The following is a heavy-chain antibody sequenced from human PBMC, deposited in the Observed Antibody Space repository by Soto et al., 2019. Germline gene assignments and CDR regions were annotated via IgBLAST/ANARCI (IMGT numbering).Heavy chain of an antibody. Sequence: GPTLVNPTQTLTLTCTFSGFSLSTSGVGVGWIRQPPGKALEWLALIYWNDDKRYSPSLKSRLTITKDTSKNQVVLTMTNMDPVDTATYYCAHRPKIYSYGRNWFDPWGQGTLVTVSS. CDR3: AHRPKIYSYGRNWFDP. CDR1: GFSLSTSGVG. CDR2: IYWNDDK. D-gene: IGHD5-18*01. V-gene: IGHV2-5*01. J-gene: IGHJ5*02.